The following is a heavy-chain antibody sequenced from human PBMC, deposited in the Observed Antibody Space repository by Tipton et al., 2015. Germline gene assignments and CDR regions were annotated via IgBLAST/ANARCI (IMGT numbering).Heavy chain of an antibody. V-gene: IGHV4-31*03. CDR3: ARVITGDFDY. Sequence: TLSLTCTVTGGPISSGAFFWNWIRHHPGKGLEWIGYIDYSGSTHYNPSLKSRVNISGDTSKNQLTLDRSSVTVADTAVYYCARVITGDFDYWGQGTLVTVSS. J-gene: IGHJ4*02. CDR2: IDYSGST. CDR1: GGPISSGAFF. D-gene: IGHD3-16*01.